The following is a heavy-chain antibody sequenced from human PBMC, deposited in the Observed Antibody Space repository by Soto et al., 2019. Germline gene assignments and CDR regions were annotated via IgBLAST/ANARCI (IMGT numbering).Heavy chain of an antibody. CDR1: GGSVSSGSYY. J-gene: IGHJ4*02. D-gene: IGHD5-18*01. Sequence: PSETLSLTCTVSGGSVSSGSYYWSWIRQPPGKGLEWIGYIYYSGSTNYNPSLKSRVTISVDTSKNQFSLKLSSVTAADTAVYYCASTAMVIGAPYYWGQGTLVTVSS. V-gene: IGHV4-61*01. CDR2: IYYSGST. CDR3: ASTAMVIGAPYY.